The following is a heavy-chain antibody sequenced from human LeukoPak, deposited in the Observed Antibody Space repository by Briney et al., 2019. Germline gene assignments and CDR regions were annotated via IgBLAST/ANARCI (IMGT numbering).Heavy chain of an antibody. CDR3: ARDPFSGYDY. J-gene: IGHJ4*02. Sequence: GGSLRPSCAASGFTFSSYSMNWVRQAPGKGLEWVSSISSSSSYIYYADSVKGRFTISRDNAKNSLYLQMNSLRAEDTAVYYCARDPFSGYDYWGQGTLVTVSS. CDR1: GFTFSSYS. D-gene: IGHD3-22*01. CDR2: ISSSSSYI. V-gene: IGHV3-21*01.